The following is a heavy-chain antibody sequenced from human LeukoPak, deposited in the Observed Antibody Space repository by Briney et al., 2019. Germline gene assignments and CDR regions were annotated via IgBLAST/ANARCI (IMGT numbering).Heavy chain of an antibody. CDR1: GFTFSSYA. J-gene: IGHJ4*02. Sequence: AGGSLRLSCAASGFTFSSYAMSWVRQAPGKGLEWVSAISGSGGSTYYADSVKGRFTISRDNSKNTLYLQMNSLRAEDTAVYYCAKDCRIAVAGCFDYWGQGTLVTVSS. CDR3: AKDCRIAVAGCFDY. D-gene: IGHD6-19*01. CDR2: ISGSGGST. V-gene: IGHV3-23*01.